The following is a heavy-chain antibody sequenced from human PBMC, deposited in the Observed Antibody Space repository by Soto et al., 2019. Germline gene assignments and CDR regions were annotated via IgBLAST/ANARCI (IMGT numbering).Heavy chain of an antibody. CDR2: IYYSGST. Sequence: TSETLSLTCTVSGGSISSSSYYWGWIRQPPGKGLEWIGSIYYSGSTYYNPSLKSRVTISVDTSKNQFSLKLSSVTAADTAVYYCARLWLEDIVLMVYAPGMDVWGQGTTVTVSS. V-gene: IGHV4-39*01. D-gene: IGHD2-8*01. J-gene: IGHJ6*02. CDR1: GGSISSSSYY. CDR3: ARLWLEDIVLMVYAPGMDV.